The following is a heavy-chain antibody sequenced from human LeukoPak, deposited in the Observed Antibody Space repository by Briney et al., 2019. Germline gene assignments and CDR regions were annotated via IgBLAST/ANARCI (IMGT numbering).Heavy chain of an antibody. V-gene: IGHV3-21*01. D-gene: IGHD3-3*01. J-gene: IGHJ4*02. CDR1: GFTFSTSA. CDR2: IDYDSSHI. Sequence: GGSLRLSCAASGFTFSTSAMNWVRQVPGKGLEWVSSIDYDSSHIYYAASVRGRFTISRDNARDSVYLQMDSLRVEDTAVYYCTRDPLRFLRVGHYDYWGQGTLVAVSS. CDR3: TRDPLRFLRVGHYDY.